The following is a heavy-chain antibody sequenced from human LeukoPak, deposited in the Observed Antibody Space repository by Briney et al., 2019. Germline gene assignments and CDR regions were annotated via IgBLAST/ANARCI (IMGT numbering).Heavy chain of an antibody. V-gene: IGHV3-21*01. CDR1: GFTFSSYS. D-gene: IGHD1-26*01. J-gene: IGHJ2*01. CDR2: ISSSSSYI. Sequence: GGSLRLSCAASGFTFSSYSMNWVRQAPGKGLEWVSSISSSSSYIYYADSVKGRFTISRDNAKNSLYLQMNSLRAEDTAVYYCARQPHLIVGATTNWYFDLWGRGTLVTVSS. CDR3: ARQPHLIVGATTNWYFDL.